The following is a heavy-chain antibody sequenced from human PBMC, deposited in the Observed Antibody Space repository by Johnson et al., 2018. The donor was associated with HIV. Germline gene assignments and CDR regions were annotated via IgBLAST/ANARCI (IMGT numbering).Heavy chain of an antibody. J-gene: IGHJ3*02. CDR1: GFSFSSYG. CDR2: TQYDGSNK. Sequence: QVHLVESGGDVVQPGGSLRLSCAASGFSFSSYGIHWVRQAPGKGLEWVAFTQYDGSNKYYVDSVKCRFTISRDNAKKAVYLQMNSLRAEDTALYYCARGTLTGTTGGFDIWGQGTMVTVSA. V-gene: IGHV3-30*02. D-gene: IGHD1-20*01. CDR3: ARGTLTGTTGGFDI.